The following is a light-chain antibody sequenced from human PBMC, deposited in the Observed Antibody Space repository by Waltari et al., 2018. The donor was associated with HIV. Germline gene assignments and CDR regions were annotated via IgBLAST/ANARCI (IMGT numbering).Light chain of an antibody. CDR3: QSYDSSLSGLL. CDR1: SSNIGAGFD. J-gene: IGLJ2*01. CDR2: GNT. V-gene: IGLV1-40*01. Sequence: QSVLTQPPSVSGAPGQRVTISGTGSSSNIGAGFDVPWYQQLPGTAPKLLLYGNTNRPSGVPDRFSGSKSGTSASLAITGLQAEDEADYYCQSYDSSLSGLLFGGGTKLTVL.